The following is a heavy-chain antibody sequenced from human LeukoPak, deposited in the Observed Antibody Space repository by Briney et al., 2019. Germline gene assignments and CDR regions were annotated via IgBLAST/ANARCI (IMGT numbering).Heavy chain of an antibody. CDR1: GFTFSSYA. CDR3: ARAGDSSGWYYFDY. Sequence: PGGSLRLSCAASGFTFSSYAMHWVRQAPGKGLEWVAVISYDGSNKYYADSVKGRFTISRDNSKNTLYLQMNSLRAEDTAVYYCARAGDSSGWYYFDYWGQGTLVTVSS. V-gene: IGHV3-30-3*01. J-gene: IGHJ4*02. CDR2: ISYDGSNK. D-gene: IGHD6-19*01.